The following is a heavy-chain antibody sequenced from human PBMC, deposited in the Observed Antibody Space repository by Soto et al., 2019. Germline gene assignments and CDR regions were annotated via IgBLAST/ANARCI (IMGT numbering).Heavy chain of an antibody. CDR1: GFTLSDSA. V-gene: IGHV3-73*02. CDR3: TRRRDWTAMDPLDY. D-gene: IGHD5-18*01. Sequence: EVQLVESGGGLVQPGGSLKLSCAASGFTLSDSAMHWVRQASGKGLEWVGRIRSKVNTYATAYAASVKGRFTISRDDSVNTTYLQMKSLKAEDTAVYYCTRRRDWTAMDPLDYWGQGTLVTVSS. J-gene: IGHJ4*02. CDR2: IRSKVNTYAT.